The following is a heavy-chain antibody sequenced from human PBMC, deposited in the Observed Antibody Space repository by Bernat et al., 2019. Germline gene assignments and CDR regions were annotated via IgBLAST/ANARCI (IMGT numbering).Heavy chain of an antibody. CDR2: INEDGSEE. D-gene: IGHD6-13*01. J-gene: IGHJ6*02. CDR1: GFSFSSYW. V-gene: IGHV3-7*01. Sequence: EVQLVESGGGLVQPGGSRRLSCVGSGFSFSSYWMTWVRQPPGKGLEWVASINEDGSEEQYVDYVKGRFTISRDNTKNSLYLQMNSLRVEDTAVFYCAKRPGYQIGMEVWGQGTTVTVSS. CDR3: AKRPGYQIGMEV.